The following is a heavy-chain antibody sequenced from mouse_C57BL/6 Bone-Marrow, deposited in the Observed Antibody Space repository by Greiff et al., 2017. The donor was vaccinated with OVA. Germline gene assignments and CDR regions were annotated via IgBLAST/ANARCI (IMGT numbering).Heavy chain of an antibody. D-gene: IGHD1-1*01. CDR3: ARRSNITTVVAPGLAY. Sequence: QVQLQQSGPGLVQPSQSLSITCTVSGFSLTSYGVHWVRQSPGKGLEWLGVIWSGGSTDYNAAFISRLSISKDNSKSQVFFKMNSLQADDTAIYYCARRSNITTVVAPGLAYWGQGTLVTVSA. V-gene: IGHV2-2*01. CDR1: GFSLTSYG. CDR2: IWSGGST. J-gene: IGHJ3*01.